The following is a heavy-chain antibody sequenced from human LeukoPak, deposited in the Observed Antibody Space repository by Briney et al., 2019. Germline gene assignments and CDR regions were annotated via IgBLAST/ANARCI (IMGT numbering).Heavy chain of an antibody. V-gene: IGHV4-59*12. D-gene: IGHD3-10*01. J-gene: IGHJ4*02. CDR2: ISSIGVT. CDR3: ARGREGYYGSGSYGY. CDR1: GDSMSSYY. Sequence: PSETLSLTCTVSGDSMSSYYWTWIRQPPGKGLEWIGYISSIGVTNSNPTLRSRVSISLDTAKNQFYLNVESVTAADTAVYYCARGREGYYGSGSYGYWGRGTLVTVSS.